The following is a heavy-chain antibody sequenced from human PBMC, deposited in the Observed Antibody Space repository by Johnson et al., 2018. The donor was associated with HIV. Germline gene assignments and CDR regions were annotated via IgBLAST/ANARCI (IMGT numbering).Heavy chain of an antibody. Sequence: LLVESGGGLVQPGGSLRLSCAASGFTFDDYAMHWVRQAPGKGLEWVSGISWNSGSIGYADSVKGRFTISRDNAKNSLYLQMNSLRAEDTALYYCAKVPWGYSGYDTAFDIWVQGTMVTVSS. D-gene: IGHD5-12*01. CDR3: AKVPWGYSGYDTAFDI. J-gene: IGHJ3*02. V-gene: IGHV3-9*01. CDR2: ISWNSGSI. CDR1: GFTFDDYA.